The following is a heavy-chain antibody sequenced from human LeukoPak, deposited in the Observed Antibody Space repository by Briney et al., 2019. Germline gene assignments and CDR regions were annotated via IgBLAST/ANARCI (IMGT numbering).Heavy chain of an antibody. J-gene: IGHJ4*02. V-gene: IGHV4-59*01. CDR3: ACGYSYGTFDY. D-gene: IGHD5-18*01. Sequence: SETLSLTCTVSGGSISSYYWSWIRQPPGKGLEWIGYIYYSGSTNYNPSLKSRVTISVDTPKNQFSLKLSSVTAADTAVYYCACGYSYGTFDYWGQGTLVTVSS. CDR2: IYYSGST. CDR1: GGSISSYY.